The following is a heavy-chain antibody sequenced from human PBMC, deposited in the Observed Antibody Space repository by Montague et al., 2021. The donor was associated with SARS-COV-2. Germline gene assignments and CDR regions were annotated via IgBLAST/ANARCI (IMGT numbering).Heavy chain of an antibody. V-gene: IGHV4-39*01. D-gene: IGHD3-22*01. Sequence: SETLSLTCTVSGGSISSSSYYWGWIRQPPGKGLEWIGSIYYSGSTYYNPSLKSRVTISVDTSKIQFSLKLSSVTAADTAVYYCASPTYYYDSSGSDAFDIWGQGTMVTVSS. J-gene: IGHJ3*02. CDR3: ASPTYYYDSSGSDAFDI. CDR2: IYYSGST. CDR1: GGSISSSSYY.